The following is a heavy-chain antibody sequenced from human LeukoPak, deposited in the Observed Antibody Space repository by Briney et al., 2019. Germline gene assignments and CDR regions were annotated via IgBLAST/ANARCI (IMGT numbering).Heavy chain of an antibody. V-gene: IGHV3-23*01. CDR1: GFTFSSDA. J-gene: IGHJ4*02. CDR3: AKGPQLYSGYHPDY. Sequence: GGSLRLSCAASGFTFSSDAMTWVRQTPGEGLEWVSTVTGSNDTTYYADSVKGRFTISRDYSKNTVHLQLNNLRAEDTAMYYCAKGPQLYSGYHPDYWGQGTLVTVSS. D-gene: IGHD5-12*01. CDR2: VTGSNDTT.